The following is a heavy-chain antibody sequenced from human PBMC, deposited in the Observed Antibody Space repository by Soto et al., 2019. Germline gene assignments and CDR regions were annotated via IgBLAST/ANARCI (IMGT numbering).Heavy chain of an antibody. V-gene: IGHV1-18*01. CDR3: ARVRAELGYCSGGSCLPYYHGMHV. D-gene: IGHD2-15*01. CDR2: IGTFNGDT. CDR1: GYTFTSYG. J-gene: IGHJ6*02. Sequence: QVQLVQSGAEVKKPGASVKVSCKASGYTFTSYGISWVRQAPGQGLGWMGWIGTFNGDTNYAQQFQGRVTMTTDTSTNTVYMELRSLRSDDTAVYYCARVRAELGYCSGGSCLPYYHGMHVWGQGTTVTVSS.